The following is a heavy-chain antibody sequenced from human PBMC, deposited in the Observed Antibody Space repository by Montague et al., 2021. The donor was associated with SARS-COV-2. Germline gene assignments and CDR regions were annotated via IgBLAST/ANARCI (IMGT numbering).Heavy chain of an antibody. D-gene: IGHD2-15*01. V-gene: IGHV3-30*03. CDR3: ATGSLEGGYCSGGSCYDYYGMDV. CDR2: ISYDGSNK. Sequence: SLRLSCAASGFTFSSYGMHWVRQAPGKGLEWVAVISYDGSNKYYADSVKGRFTISRDNSKNTLYLQMNSLRAEDTAVYYCATGSLEGGYCSGGSCYDYYGMDVWGQGTTVTVSS. CDR1: GFTFSSYG. J-gene: IGHJ6*02.